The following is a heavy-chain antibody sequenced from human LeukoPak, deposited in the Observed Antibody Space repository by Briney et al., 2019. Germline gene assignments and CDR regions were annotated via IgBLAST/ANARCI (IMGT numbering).Heavy chain of an antibody. CDR1: GFTFSTYD. CDR2: IGPAGGT. V-gene: IGHV3-13*01. CDR3: VRVAKSVFGDFFDV. D-gene: IGHD3-3*01. J-gene: IGHJ3*01. Sequence: GGSLRLSCAASGFTFSTYDMHWVRQGTGKVLEWVSAIGPAGGTYYPDSVKGRFTISRENAKNSLYLQMNSLRAGDTAVYYCVRVAKSVFGDFFDVWGRGTTVTVSS.